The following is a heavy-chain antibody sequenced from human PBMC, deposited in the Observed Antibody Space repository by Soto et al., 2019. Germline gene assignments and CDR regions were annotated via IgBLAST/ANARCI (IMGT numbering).Heavy chain of an antibody. J-gene: IGHJ3*02. V-gene: IGHV1-2*02. D-gene: IGHD3-22*01. CDR1: GYTFSDYY. Sequence: QVQLVQSGAEVQKPGASVKVSCKASGYTFSDYYVHWVRQAPGQGLEWMGWISPKSGGTNYAQKFQGRVTMTRDTSIFTAYMELSRLRSDDTAVYYCTRNAFYYNSSGYHAGFDIWGQGTLVTVSS. CDR2: ISPKSGGT. CDR3: TRNAFYYNSSGYHAGFDI.